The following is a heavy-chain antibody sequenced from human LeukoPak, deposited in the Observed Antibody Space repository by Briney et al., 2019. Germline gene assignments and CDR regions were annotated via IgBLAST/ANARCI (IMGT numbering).Heavy chain of an antibody. CDR2: INTNTGNP. CDR1: GYTFTSYA. Sequence: ASVKVSCKASGYTFTSYAMNWVRQAPGQGLEWMGWINTNTGNPTYAQGFTGRFVFSLDTSVSTAYLQISSLKAEDTAVYYCARVRAGAAAFYYGMDVWGQGTTVTVSS. V-gene: IGHV7-4-1*02. D-gene: IGHD6-13*01. CDR3: ARVRAGAAAFYYGMDV. J-gene: IGHJ6*02.